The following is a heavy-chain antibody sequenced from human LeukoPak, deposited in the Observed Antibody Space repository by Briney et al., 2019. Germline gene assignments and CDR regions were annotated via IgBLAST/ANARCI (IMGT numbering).Heavy chain of an antibody. CDR3: ARGDSSWSNNDY. Sequence: ASVKVSCKASGYIFTSYAMHWVRQAPGQRLEWMGWINAGNGNTKYSQKFQGRVTITRDTFASTAYMELSSLRSEDTAVYYCARGDSSWSNNDYWGQGTLVTVSS. V-gene: IGHV1-3*01. CDR2: INAGNGNT. J-gene: IGHJ4*02. D-gene: IGHD6-13*01. CDR1: GYIFTSYA.